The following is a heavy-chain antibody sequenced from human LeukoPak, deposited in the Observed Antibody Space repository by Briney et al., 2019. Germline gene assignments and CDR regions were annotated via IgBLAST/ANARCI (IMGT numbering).Heavy chain of an antibody. J-gene: IGHJ4*02. CDR3: AKDPRRYSRTGGYFDY. CDR1: GFTFSNYG. V-gene: IGHV3-30*18. D-gene: IGHD6-13*01. Sequence: PGGSLRLSCAASGFTFSNYGMHWVRQAPGKGLEWVAFISYDGSNKYYADSVKGRFTISRDNSKKMLYLQVNSLRAEDTAVYYCAKDPRRYSRTGGYFDYWGQGTLVTVSS. CDR2: ISYDGSNK.